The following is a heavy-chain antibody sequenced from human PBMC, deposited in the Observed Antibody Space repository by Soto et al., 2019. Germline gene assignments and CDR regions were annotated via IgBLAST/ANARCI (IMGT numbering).Heavy chain of an antibody. D-gene: IGHD2-2*01. Sequence: PGESLKISCKGSGYSFTNYCISWVLQMPWKGLEWMGRIDPSDSYTNYSPSFQGHVTISADKSISTAYLQWSSLKASDTAMYYCARHPLSAVPAAGGLSYYYGMDVWGQGTTVTVSS. CDR3: ARHPLSAVPAAGGLSYYYGMDV. CDR2: IDPSDSYT. J-gene: IGHJ6*02. V-gene: IGHV5-10-1*01. CDR1: GYSFTNYC.